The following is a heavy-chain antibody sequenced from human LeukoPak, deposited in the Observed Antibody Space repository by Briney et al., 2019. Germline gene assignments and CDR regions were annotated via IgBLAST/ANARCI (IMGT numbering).Heavy chain of an antibody. CDR1: GGSISSYY. J-gene: IGHJ4*02. V-gene: IGHV4-59*01. CDR3: ARGGTGRYDY. Sequence: SETLSLTCTVSGGSISSYYWSWIRQPPGKGLEWIGYIYYSGGTDYNPSLKSRVTISLDTSKNQFSLKLSSVTAADTAVYYCARGGTGRYDYWGQGTLVTVSS. CDR2: IYYSGGT. D-gene: IGHD7-27*01.